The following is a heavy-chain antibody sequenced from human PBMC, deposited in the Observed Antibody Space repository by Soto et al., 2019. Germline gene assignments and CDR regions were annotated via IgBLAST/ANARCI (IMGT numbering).Heavy chain of an antibody. D-gene: IGHD2-2*01. J-gene: IGHJ5*02. V-gene: IGHV5-10-1*01. CDR2: IDPSDSYT. Sequence: GESLKISCKGSGYSFTSYWISWVRQMPGKGLEWMGRIDPSDSYTNYSPSFQGHVTISADKSISTAYLQWSSLKASDTAMYYCARHGLGCSSTSCYSSWFDPWGQGTLVTVSS. CDR3: ARHGLGCSSTSCYSSWFDP. CDR1: GYSFTSYW.